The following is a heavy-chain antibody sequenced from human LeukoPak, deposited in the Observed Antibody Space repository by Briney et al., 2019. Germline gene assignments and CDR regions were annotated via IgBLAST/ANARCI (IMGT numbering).Heavy chain of an antibody. V-gene: IGHV3-30*09. CDR2: ISYDGSNK. J-gene: IGHJ1*01. CDR1: GFTFLRHS. CDR3: ARGLIAEEFFRH. Sequence: GGSLRLSCAAPGFTFLRHSMHWIRQAPGKGREWVAVISYDGSNKYYAASVKGRFAISRDNSKDTLYLEMHSLRSDDTAVYYCARGLIAEEFFRHWGQGTLVTVSS. D-gene: IGHD6-13*01.